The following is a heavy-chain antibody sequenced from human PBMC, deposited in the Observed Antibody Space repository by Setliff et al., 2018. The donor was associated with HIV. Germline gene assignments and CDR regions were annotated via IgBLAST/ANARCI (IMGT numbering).Heavy chain of an antibody. Sequence: PGGSLRLSCAVSGFTVSSNQVNWVRQAPGKGLQWVSVMYVDGYTDYVDSVKGRFTISRDNSRNTVYLQMSSLRAEDTAVYYCARDWEVVAVTAHMDVWGKGTTVTVSS. CDR2: MYVDGYT. V-gene: IGHV3-66*01. J-gene: IGHJ6*03. D-gene: IGHD2-15*01. CDR3: ARDWEVVAVTAHMDV. CDR1: GFTVSSNQ.